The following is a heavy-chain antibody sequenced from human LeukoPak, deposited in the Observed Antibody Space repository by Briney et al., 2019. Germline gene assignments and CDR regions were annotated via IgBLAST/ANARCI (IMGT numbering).Heavy chain of an antibody. CDR2: INPNSGGT. CDR1: GYTFTNYY. V-gene: IGHV1-2*02. J-gene: IGHJ4*02. Sequence: ASVKVSCKASGYTFTNYYIHWLRQAPGQGLEWMGWINPNSGGTNYAQKFQGRVTMTRDTSISTAYMELSRLRSDDTAVYYCARVSGTGYSSGWYPYWGQGTLVTVSS. D-gene: IGHD6-19*01. CDR3: ARVSGTGYSSGWYPY.